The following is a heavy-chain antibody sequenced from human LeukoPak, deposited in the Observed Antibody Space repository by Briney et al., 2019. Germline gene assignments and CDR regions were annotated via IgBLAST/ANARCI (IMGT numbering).Heavy chain of an antibody. CDR1: GFAFSSYN. D-gene: IGHD3-22*01. Sequence: GGSLRLSCAASGFAFSSYNMDWVRQAPGKGLEWISYIGSSGSPTHYADSVGGRFTISRDNAKNSLYLQMNSLRDEDTAVYFCARRPYSDTSGRLSDVWGQGTTVTVSS. CDR3: ARRPYSDTSGRLSDV. V-gene: IGHV3-48*02. CDR2: IGSSGSPT. J-gene: IGHJ6*02.